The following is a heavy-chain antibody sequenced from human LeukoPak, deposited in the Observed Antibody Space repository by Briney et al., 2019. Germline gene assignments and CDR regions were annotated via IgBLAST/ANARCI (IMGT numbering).Heavy chain of an antibody. V-gene: IGHV3-23*01. CDR1: GFTFSSYA. Sequence: GGSLRLSCAASGFTFSSYAMRWVRQAPGKGLEWVSSITGNGDTTYYADSVKGRFTISRDNSKNTLYLQMNSLRAEDTAVYYCAKGDPYDSSGYYLDYWGQGTLVTVSS. D-gene: IGHD3-22*01. J-gene: IGHJ4*02. CDR2: ITGNGDTT. CDR3: AKGDPYDSSGYYLDY.